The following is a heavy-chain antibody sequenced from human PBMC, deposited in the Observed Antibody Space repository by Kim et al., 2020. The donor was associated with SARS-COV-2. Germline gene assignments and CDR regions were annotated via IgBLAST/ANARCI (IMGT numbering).Heavy chain of an antibody. Sequence: SSIYYGGAGKGRFTMSRDNAKNSLYLQMNSLRAEDTAVYYCARDKGYFDLWGRGTLVTVSS. V-gene: IGHV3-21*01. CDR3: ARDKGYFDL. CDR2: SSI. J-gene: IGHJ2*01.